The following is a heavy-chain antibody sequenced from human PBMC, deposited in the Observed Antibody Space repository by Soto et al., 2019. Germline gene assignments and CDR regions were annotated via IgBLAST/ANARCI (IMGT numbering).Heavy chain of an antibody. CDR3: ARGGRVGLYYYYYMDV. V-gene: IGHV3-21*01. CDR2: ISSSSSYI. CDR1: GFTFGSYS. Sequence: GGSLRLSCAASGFTFGSYSMNWVRQAPGKGLEWVSSISSSSSYIYYADSVKGRFTISRDNAKNSLYLQMNSLRAEDTAVYYCARGGRVGLYYYYYMDVWGKGTTVTVSS. J-gene: IGHJ6*03. D-gene: IGHD1-26*01.